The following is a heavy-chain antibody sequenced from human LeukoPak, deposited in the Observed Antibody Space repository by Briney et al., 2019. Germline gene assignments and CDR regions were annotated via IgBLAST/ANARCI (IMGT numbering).Heavy chain of an antibody. CDR1: GFTFSSYA. V-gene: IGHV3-30*01. CDR3: ARDLFVEMATRSY. Sequence: PGGSLRLSCAASGFTFSSYAMHWVRQAPGKGLEWVAVISYDGSNKYYADSVKGRFTISRDNSKNTLYLQMNSLRAEDTAVYYCARDLFVEMATRSYWGQGTLVTVSS. D-gene: IGHD5-24*01. J-gene: IGHJ4*02. CDR2: ISYDGSNK.